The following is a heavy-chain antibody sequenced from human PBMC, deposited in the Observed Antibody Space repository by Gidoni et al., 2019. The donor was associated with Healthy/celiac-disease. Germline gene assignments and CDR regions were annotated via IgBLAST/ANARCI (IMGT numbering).Heavy chain of an antibody. CDR1: GFTFSSYA. V-gene: IGHV3-30-3*01. D-gene: IGHD6-13*01. CDR2: ISYDGSNK. Sequence: QVQLVESGGGVVQPGRSLRLSCAASGFTFSSYAMHWVRQAPGKGLEWVAVISYDGSNKYYADSVKGRFTISRDNSKNTLYLQMNSLRAEDTAVYYCARDWRAAAGTSYYYGMDVWGQGTTVTVSS. J-gene: IGHJ6*02. CDR3: ARDWRAAAGTSYYYGMDV.